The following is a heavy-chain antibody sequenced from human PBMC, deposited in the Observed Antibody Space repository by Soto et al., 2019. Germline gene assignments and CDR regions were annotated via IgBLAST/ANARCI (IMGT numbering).Heavy chain of an antibody. CDR3: ARGGWGGYCSGGSCYSGNWFDP. J-gene: IGHJ5*02. Sequence: TLSLTCAFSGGSISSGGYSWSWIRQPPGKGLEWIGYIYHSGSTYYNPSLKSRVTISVDRSKNQFSLKLSSVTAADTAVYYCARGGWGGYCSGGSCYSGNWFDPWGQGTLVTVSS. CDR1: GGSISSGGYS. CDR2: IYHSGST. V-gene: IGHV4-30-2*01. D-gene: IGHD2-15*01.